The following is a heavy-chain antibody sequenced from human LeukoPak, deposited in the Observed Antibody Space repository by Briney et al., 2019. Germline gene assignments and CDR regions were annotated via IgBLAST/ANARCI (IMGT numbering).Heavy chain of an antibody. D-gene: IGHD6-19*01. CDR1: GFTFSSYW. CDR3: ARDRAVAGTGDWFDP. Sequence: PGGSLRLSCAASGFTFSSYWMSWVRQGPGQGLEWVANIKQDGSEKYYVDSVKGRFTISRDNAKNSLYLQMNGLRAEDRAVYYCARDRAVAGTGDWFDPWGQGTLVTVSS. CDR2: IKQDGSEK. V-gene: IGHV3-7*01. J-gene: IGHJ5*02.